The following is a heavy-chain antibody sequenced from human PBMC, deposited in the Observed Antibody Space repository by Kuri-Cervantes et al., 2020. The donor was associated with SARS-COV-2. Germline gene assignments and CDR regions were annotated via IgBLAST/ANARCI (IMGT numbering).Heavy chain of an antibody. CDR3: AKDSLRRPFYYYYYYMDV. V-gene: IGHV3-43D*03. CDR1: GFTFDDYA. J-gene: IGHJ6*03. D-gene: IGHD4-17*01. CDR2: ISWDGGST. Sequence: GGSLRLSCAASGFTFDDYAMHWVRQAPGKGLEWVSLISWDGGSTYYADSVKGRFTISRDNSKNTLYLQMNSLRAEDTAVYYCAKDSLRRPFYYYYYYMDVWGKGTTVTVSS.